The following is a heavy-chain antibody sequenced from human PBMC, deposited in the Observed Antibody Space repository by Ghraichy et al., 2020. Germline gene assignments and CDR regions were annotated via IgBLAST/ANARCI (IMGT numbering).Heavy chain of an antibody. CDR1: GGSISSGDYY. J-gene: IGHJ5*02. Sequence: SETLSLTCTVSGGSISSGDYYWSWIRRPPGKGLEWIGYIYYSGSTYYNPSLKSRVTISVDTSKNQFSLKLSSVTAADTAVYYCARGGFGVVVPAAIGWFDPWGQGTLVTVSS. V-gene: IGHV4-30-4*01. D-gene: IGHD2-2*01. CDR2: IYYSGST. CDR3: ARGGFGVVVPAAIGWFDP.